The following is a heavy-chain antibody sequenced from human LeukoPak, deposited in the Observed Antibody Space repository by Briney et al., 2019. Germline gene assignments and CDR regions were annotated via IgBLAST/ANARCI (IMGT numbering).Heavy chain of an antibody. Sequence: GASVKVSCKASGYTFTDYYMHWVRQAPGQGLEWMGWINPNSGGTNYAQKFQGRVTMTRDTSISTAYMELSRLRSDDTAVYYCARDRVYYGSGYDAFDIWGQGTMVTVSS. J-gene: IGHJ3*02. CDR3: ARDRVYYGSGYDAFDI. CDR1: GYTFTDYY. D-gene: IGHD3-10*01. V-gene: IGHV1-2*02. CDR2: INPNSGGT.